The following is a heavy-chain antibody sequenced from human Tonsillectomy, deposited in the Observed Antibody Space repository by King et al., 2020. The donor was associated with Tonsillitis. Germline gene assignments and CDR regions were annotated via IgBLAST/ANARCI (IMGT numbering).Heavy chain of an antibody. D-gene: IGHD3-10*01. Sequence: VQLVESGGGVVQPGRSLRISCAGSGFTLSSYSMHWVRQAPGKGLEWIAIIWHGGNNRYYGDSVKGRFTISRDNSKNTVYLQMDSLRAEDTAVYYCAREERGGGAFEIWGQGTVVTVSS. CDR2: IWHGGNNR. CDR3: AREERGGGAFEI. J-gene: IGHJ3*02. CDR1: GFTLSSYS. V-gene: IGHV3-33*01.